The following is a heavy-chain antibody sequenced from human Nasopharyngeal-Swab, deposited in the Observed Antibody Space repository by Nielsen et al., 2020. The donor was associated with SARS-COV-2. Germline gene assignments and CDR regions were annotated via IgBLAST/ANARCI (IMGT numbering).Heavy chain of an antibody. J-gene: IGHJ4*02. D-gene: IGHD1-26*01. CDR2: IYPADSDS. V-gene: IGHV5-51*01. Sequence: GSSLQLCCECCGYIFTSYWIGWVRQMPGKGLEWMGIIYPADSDSRYSLSFQGQVSISVDKSISTAYLQWNALKASDTAIYYCVRRAFSASYFYFDYWGPGTLVTVSS. CDR3: VRRAFSASYFYFDY. CDR1: GYIFTSYW.